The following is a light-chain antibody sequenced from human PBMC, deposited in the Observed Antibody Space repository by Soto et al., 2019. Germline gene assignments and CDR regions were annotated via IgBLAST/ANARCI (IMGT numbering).Light chain of an antibody. CDR3: AAWDDRLNAVV. V-gene: IGLV1-44*01. J-gene: IGLJ2*01. CDR1: SSNIGSHT. Sequence: QSVLTQPSSASGTPGQSVNISCSGTSSNIGSHTVNWYQQIPGKAPQLFIFRTNERPSGVPDRFCGSKSVTSASLAISGLHSDDEAEYYCAAWDDRLNAVVFGGGTKLTVL. CDR2: RTN.